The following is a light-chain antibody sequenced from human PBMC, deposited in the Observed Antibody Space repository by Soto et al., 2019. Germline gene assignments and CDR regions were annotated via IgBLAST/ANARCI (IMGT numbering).Light chain of an antibody. J-gene: IGKJ4*01. Sequence: EIVMTQPPATLSVSPGEGATLSCKASQNVYNNLARYQQRPGQPPRLLIYDASTRATGISARFSGSGYGTEFTLTIFSLQSEDFAVYFCQQCRNWPVTSGGGTKVDIK. V-gene: IGKV3-15*01. CDR1: QNVYNN. CDR3: QQCRNWPVT. CDR2: DAS.